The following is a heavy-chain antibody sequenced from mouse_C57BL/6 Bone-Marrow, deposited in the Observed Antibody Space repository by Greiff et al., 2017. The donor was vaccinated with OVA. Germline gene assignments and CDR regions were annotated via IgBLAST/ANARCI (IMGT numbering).Heavy chain of an antibody. CDR3: ARSLYYGYDTFAY. J-gene: IGHJ3*01. CDR2: INPSSGYT. D-gene: IGHD2-2*01. CDR1: GYTFTSYT. V-gene: IGHV1-4*01. Sequence: QVQLKQSGAELARPGASVKMSCKASGYTFTSYTMHWVKQRPGQGLEWIGYINPSSGYTKYNQKFKDKATLTADKSSSTAYMQLSSLTSEDSAVYYCARSLYYGYDTFAYWGQGTLVTVSA.